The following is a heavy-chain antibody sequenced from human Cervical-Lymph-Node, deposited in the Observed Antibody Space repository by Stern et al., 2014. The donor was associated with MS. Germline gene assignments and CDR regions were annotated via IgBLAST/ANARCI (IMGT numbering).Heavy chain of an antibody. CDR2: IHHSVAP. CDR1: GGSVSSTNW. D-gene: IGHD2/OR15-2a*01. V-gene: IGHV4-4*02. CDR3: ARERQQYCNSEGCSYWYFDL. J-gene: IGHJ2*01. Sequence: QVQLQESGPGLVKPSGTLSLTCAVSGGSVSSTNWWSWVRQSPGKGLEWIGNIHHSVAPTSRPSLSIRVPIPQDTSKNHSPLPLTSVTAADTAVYYCARERQQYCNSEGCSYWYFDLWGRGTLVTVSS.